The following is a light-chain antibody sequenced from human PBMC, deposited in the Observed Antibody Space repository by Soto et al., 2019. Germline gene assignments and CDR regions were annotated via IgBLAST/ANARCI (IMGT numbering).Light chain of an antibody. V-gene: IGLV2-11*01. J-gene: IGLJ1*01. CDR3: CSYAGSYTWV. CDR1: SSDVGAYKY. Sequence: QSALTQPRSVSGSPGQSVTISCTGTSSDVGAYKYVSWYQRYPGEAPKVMIYDVTQRPSGVPDRFSGTKSGNTASLTISGLQAEDEADYYCCSYAGSYTWVFGSGTKVTVL. CDR2: DVT.